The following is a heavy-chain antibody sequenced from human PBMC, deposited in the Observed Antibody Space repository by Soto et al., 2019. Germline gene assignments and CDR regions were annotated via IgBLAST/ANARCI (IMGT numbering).Heavy chain of an antibody. V-gene: IGHV4-59*01. D-gene: IGHD3-3*01. CDR3: ARGDYDFWSGYYSEDYYYGMDV. J-gene: IGHJ6*02. Sequence: SETLSLTCTVSGGSISNYYWSWIRQHPGKGLEWIGYIYYSGSTNYNPSLKSRVTISVDTSKNQFSLKLSSVTAADTAVYYCARGDYDFWSGYYSEDYYYGMDVWGQGTTVTVSS. CDR2: IYYSGST. CDR1: GGSISNYY.